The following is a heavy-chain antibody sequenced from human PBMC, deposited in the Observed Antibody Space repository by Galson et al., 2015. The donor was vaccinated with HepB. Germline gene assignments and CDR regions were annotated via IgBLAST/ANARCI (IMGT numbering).Heavy chain of an antibody. J-gene: IGHJ5*02. D-gene: IGHD2-15*01. CDR1: GFSFSTSGVG. V-gene: IGHV2-5*02. CDR3: ARRGGYYNSHPYNWFDP. CDR2: IYWDDNT. Sequence: PALVKPTQTFTLTCTFTGFSFSTSGVGVGWFRQPPGKALEWLAFIYWDDNTHYSPSLKTRLTVTKDTSKIQVVLTMTDVDPADAGTYFCARRGGYYNSHPYNWFDPWGQGTLVTVAS.